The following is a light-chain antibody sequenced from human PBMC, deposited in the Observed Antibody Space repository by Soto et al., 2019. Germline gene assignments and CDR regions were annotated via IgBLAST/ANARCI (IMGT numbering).Light chain of an antibody. CDR3: CSYTGSTTVVVI. Sequence: QSALTQPASVSGSPGQSISISCTGSISDVGSYNLVSWYQQHPGKAPKLMISEVSKRPSGVSNRFSGSKSGNTASLTISGLQAEDEADYYCCSYTGSTTVVVIFGGGTKLTVL. CDR2: EVS. J-gene: IGLJ2*01. V-gene: IGLV2-23*02. CDR1: ISDVGSYNL.